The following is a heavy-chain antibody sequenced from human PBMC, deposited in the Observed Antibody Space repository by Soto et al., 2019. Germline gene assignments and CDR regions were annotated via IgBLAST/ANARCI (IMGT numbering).Heavy chain of an antibody. Sequence: QVQLVESGRGVVQPGRSLRLSCAASGFTFSSYGMHWVRQAPGKGLEWVAVISYDGSNKYYADSVKGRFTISRDNSKNTLYLQMNSLRAEDTAVYYCAKEGTMIVVALLGNWGQGTLVTVSS. D-gene: IGHD3-22*01. CDR2: ISYDGSNK. J-gene: IGHJ4*02. CDR1: GFTFSSYG. CDR3: AKEGTMIVVALLGN. V-gene: IGHV3-30*18.